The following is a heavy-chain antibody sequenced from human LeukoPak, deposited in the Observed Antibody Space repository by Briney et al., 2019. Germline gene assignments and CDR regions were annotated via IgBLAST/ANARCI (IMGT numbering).Heavy chain of an antibody. J-gene: IGHJ4*02. CDR1: GFTFSSYD. V-gene: IGHV3-13*01. CDR2: IGTAGDT. D-gene: IGHD1-1*01. CDR3: ARASRNGHFDY. Sequence: GGSLRLSCAASGFTFSSYDMHWVRQAPGKGLEWVSAIGTAGDTYYPGSVKGRFTISRENAKNSLYLQMNSLRAGDTAVYYCARASRNGHFDYWGQGILVTVSS.